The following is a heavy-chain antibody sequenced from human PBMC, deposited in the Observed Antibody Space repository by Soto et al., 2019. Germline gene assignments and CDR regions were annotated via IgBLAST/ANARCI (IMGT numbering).Heavy chain of an antibody. CDR2: ISGSGAST. Sequence: GSLRLYGAACGLTLCSYAMNWVRQAPGKGLEWVSVISGSGASTYYADSVKGRFTISRDNSKNTLHLQMNSLRAEDTAVYYCAKEYDSSGYYYAATFDSWGQGTLVTV. V-gene: IGHV3-23*01. J-gene: IGHJ4*02. CDR1: GLTLCSYA. D-gene: IGHD3-22*01. CDR3: AKEYDSSGYYYAATFDS.